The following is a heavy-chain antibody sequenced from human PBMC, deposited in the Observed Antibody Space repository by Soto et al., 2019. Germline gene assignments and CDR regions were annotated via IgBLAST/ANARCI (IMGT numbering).Heavy chain of an antibody. CDR1: GFTFNNYA. V-gene: IGHV3-23*01. J-gene: IGHJ5*02. CDR3: AKYYYDTRGSFDP. Sequence: EVHLLESGGGLVQPGGSLRLSCAVSGFTFNNYAMGWVRQGPGKGLEWVSGISAGGDGTYYADSVKGRFTISRDNSKNTLYLQMSSLRVEDSAVYYCAKYYYDTRGSFDPWGQGTLVTVSS. CDR2: ISAGGDGT. D-gene: IGHD3-22*01.